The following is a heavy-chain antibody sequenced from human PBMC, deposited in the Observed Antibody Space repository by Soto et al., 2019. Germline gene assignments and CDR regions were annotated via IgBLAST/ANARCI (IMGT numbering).Heavy chain of an antibody. J-gene: IGHJ4*02. CDR1: GYNFATYW. CDR3: ARERATGDSYFEF. Sequence: PGESLKISCQGSGYNFATYWIGWVRQMPGKGLEWMAIIYPSDSDTRYSPSFQGQVTISADKSISTTYLQWSSLKASDTAMYYCARERATGDSYFEFWGQGTLVTVSS. CDR2: IYPSDSDT. D-gene: IGHD4-17*01. V-gene: IGHV5-51*01.